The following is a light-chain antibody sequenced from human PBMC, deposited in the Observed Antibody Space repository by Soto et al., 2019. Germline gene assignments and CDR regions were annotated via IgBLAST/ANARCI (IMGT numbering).Light chain of an antibody. CDR1: QTISSW. Sequence: IQMTQSPATVSASVGDRVTITCRASQTISSWLAWYQQKPGKAPKLLIYKASTLKSGVPSRFSGSGSGTEFTLTISSLQPDDFATYYCQHYKSYSEAFGQGTKVDIK. J-gene: IGKJ1*01. CDR3: QHYKSYSEA. CDR2: KAS. V-gene: IGKV1-5*03.